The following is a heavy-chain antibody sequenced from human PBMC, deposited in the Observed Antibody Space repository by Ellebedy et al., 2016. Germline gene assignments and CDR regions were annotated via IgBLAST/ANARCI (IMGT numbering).Heavy chain of an antibody. D-gene: IGHD3-9*01. J-gene: IGHJ4*02. CDR2: INPNSGGT. CDR3: ARISTGHLTPLDY. CDR1: GGNFSSYA. Sequence: ASVKVSCXASGGNFSSYAISWVRQAPGQGLEWMGWINPNSGGTNYAQKFQGRVTMTRDTSISTAYMELRRLRSDDTAVYYCARISTGHLTPLDYWGQGTLVTVSS. V-gene: IGHV1-2*02.